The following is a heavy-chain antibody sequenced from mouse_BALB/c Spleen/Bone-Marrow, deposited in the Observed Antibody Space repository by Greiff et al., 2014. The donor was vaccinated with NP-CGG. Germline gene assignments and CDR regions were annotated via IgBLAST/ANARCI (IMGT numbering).Heavy chain of an antibody. Sequence: QVQLQQSGAELAKPGASVKMSCKASGYTFTSYWMHWVKQRPGQGLEWIGYINPSTGYTEYNQKFKDKATLTANESSSTAYMQLSSLTSEDSAVYYCASTTVVDYWGQGTTLTVSS. D-gene: IGHD1-1*01. CDR3: ASTTVVDY. CDR2: INPSTGYT. V-gene: IGHV1-7*01. J-gene: IGHJ2*01. CDR1: GYTFTSYW.